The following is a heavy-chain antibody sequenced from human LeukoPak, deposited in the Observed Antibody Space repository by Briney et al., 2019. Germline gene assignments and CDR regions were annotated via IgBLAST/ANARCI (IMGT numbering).Heavy chain of an antibody. D-gene: IGHD3-16*01. CDR3: ARGLAPLGHGWFDP. CDR2: ISAYNGNT. Sequence: ASVKVSCKASGGTFSSYAISWVRQAPGQGLEWMGWISAYNGNTNYAQKLQGRVTMTTDTSTSTAYMELRSLRSDDTAVYYCARGLAPLGHGWFDPWGQGTLVTVSS. CDR1: GGTFSSYA. J-gene: IGHJ5*02. V-gene: IGHV1-18*01.